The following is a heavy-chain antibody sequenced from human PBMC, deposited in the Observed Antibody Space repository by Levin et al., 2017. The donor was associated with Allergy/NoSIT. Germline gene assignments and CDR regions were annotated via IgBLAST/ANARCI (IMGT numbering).Heavy chain of an antibody. CDR1: GAFINSDSFY. CDR3: ARTQYYSDSSANYFYFDS. J-gene: IGHJ4*02. CDR2: IFYSGST. Sequence: PSETLSLTCTVSGAFINSDSFYWNWVRHHPGKGLEWIGSIFYSGSTYYTSSLKSRVTISVEASKTQFSLSLSSVTAADTAVYYCARTQYYSDSSANYFYFDSWGQGTLVTVSS. V-gene: IGHV4-31*03. D-gene: IGHD3-22*01.